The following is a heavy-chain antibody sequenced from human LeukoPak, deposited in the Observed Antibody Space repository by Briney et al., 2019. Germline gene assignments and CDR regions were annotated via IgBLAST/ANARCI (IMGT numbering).Heavy chain of an antibody. V-gene: IGHV3-7*01. CDR2: IRQDGSDK. CDR1: GFTFSSYW. J-gene: IGHJ3*02. Sequence: SGGSLRLSCAASGFTFSSYWMSWVRQAPGKGLEWVANIRQDGSDKYYADSVKGRFTISRDNSKNTLYLQMNSLRAEDTAVYYCASLDGYNNDAFDIWGQGTMVTVSS. D-gene: IGHD5-24*01. CDR3: ASLDGYNNDAFDI.